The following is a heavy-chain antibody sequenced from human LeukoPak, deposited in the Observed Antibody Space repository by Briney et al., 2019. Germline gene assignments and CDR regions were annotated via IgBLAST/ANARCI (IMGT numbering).Heavy chain of an antibody. CDR2: IYYSGST. V-gene: IGHV4-59*12. CDR3: ARRMTTVTEIDY. Sequence: SETLSLTCTVSGGSISSYYWSWIRQPPGKGLEWIGYIYYSGSTNYNPSLKSRVTISVDTSKNQFSLKLSSVTAADTAVYYCARRMTTVTEIDYWGQGTLVTVSS. D-gene: IGHD4-17*01. J-gene: IGHJ4*02. CDR1: GGSISSYY.